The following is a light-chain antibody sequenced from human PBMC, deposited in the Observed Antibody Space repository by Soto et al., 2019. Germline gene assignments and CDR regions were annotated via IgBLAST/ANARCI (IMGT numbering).Light chain of an antibody. Sequence: EIVMTQSPATLSVSPGERATLSCRASQSVSSNLAWYQQKPGQAPRVLIYGASTRATGIPARFSGSGSGTEFTLTISSLQSEDFAVYYCQQYNKWPRTFGQGTRWIS. CDR2: GAS. CDR3: QQYNKWPRT. V-gene: IGKV3-15*01. CDR1: QSVSSN. J-gene: IGKJ1*01.